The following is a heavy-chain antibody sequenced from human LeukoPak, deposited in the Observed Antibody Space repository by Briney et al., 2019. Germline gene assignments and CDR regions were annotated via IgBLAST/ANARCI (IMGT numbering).Heavy chain of an antibody. CDR1: GFTFNNYA. CDR2: VSGSGDNT. V-gene: IGHV3-23*01. J-gene: IGHJ4*02. CDR3: ARWGNDYSQFDS. D-gene: IGHD4-11*01. Sequence: GGPLRLSCAASGFTFNNYAMTWFGQAPGKGLEWVSVVSGSGDNTNYADSVKGRFTISRDNSKNTLFLQMNSLRTEDTAVYFCARWGNDYSQFDSWGQGTLVTVS.